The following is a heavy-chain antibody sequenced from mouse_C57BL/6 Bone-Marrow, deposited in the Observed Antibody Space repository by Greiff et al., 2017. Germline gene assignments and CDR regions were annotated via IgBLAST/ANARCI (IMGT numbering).Heavy chain of an antibody. V-gene: IGHV1-7*01. CDR3: ATSTTVVAPYAMDY. CDR1: GYTFTSYW. J-gene: IGHJ4*01. CDR2: INPSSGYT. D-gene: IGHD1-1*01. Sequence: QVQLQQSGAELAKPGASVKLSCKASGYTFTSYWMHWVKQRPGQGLEWIGYINPSSGYTKYNHKFKDKATLTADKSSSTAYMQLSRRTYEDSAVYYCATSTTVVAPYAMDYWGQGTSVTVSS.